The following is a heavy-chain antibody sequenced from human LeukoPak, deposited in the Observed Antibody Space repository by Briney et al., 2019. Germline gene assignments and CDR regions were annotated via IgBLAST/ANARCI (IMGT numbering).Heavy chain of an antibody. CDR3: AKEIDTLGTNAFDI. D-gene: IGHD2-15*01. J-gene: IGHJ3*02. CDR2: ISGDGGST. Sequence: GVSLRLSCAASGFTFDDYAMHWVRQAPGKGLEWVSLISGDGGSTYYADSVRGRFTISRDNSKNSLYLQMDSLRTEDTAFYYCAKEIDTLGTNAFDIWGQGTMVTVSS. V-gene: IGHV3-43*02. CDR1: GFTFDDYA.